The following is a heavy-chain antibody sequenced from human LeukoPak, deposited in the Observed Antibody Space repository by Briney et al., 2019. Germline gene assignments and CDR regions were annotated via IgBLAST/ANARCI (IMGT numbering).Heavy chain of an antibody. D-gene: IGHD3-10*01. J-gene: IGHJ4*02. CDR2: IYYSGST. CDR3: ASNYYGSGSLDY. V-gene: IGHV4-59*08. Sequence: SETLSLTCTVSGGSISSYYWSWIRQPPGKGLEWIGYIYYSGSTNYNPSLKSRVTISVDTSKNQFSLKLVSVPTEDTAVYYCASNYYGSGSLDYWGQGNLVTVSS. CDR1: GGSISSYY.